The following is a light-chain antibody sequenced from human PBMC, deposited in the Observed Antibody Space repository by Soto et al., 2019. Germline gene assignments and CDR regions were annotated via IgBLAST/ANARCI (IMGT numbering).Light chain of an antibody. CDR1: ESISAW. CDR2: DAS. V-gene: IGKV1-5*01. CDR3: LQDYNYPIT. Sequence: DIQVTQSPSNLSASVGDTVTITCRASESISAWLAWYQQKPGRAPKVLIFDASSLESGVPSRFSGSGSGTDFTLTISSLQPEDFATYYCLQDYNYPITFGQGTRL. J-gene: IGKJ5*01.